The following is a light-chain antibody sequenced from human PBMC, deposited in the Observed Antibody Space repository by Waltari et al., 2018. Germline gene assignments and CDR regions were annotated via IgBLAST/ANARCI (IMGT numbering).Light chain of an antibody. CDR1: SSDVGSDNF. CDR2: DVV. J-gene: IGLJ7*01. V-gene: IGLV2-11*01. Sequence: QSALTQPRSVSGSPGQSVTISCSGTSSDVGSDNFVSWSQQHPGNAPKLLIYDVVKRPSGVPERFSGSKSGNTASLTISGLQTEDESDYYCCSYAGSYTFVFGGGTQLTVL. CDR3: CSYAGSYTFV.